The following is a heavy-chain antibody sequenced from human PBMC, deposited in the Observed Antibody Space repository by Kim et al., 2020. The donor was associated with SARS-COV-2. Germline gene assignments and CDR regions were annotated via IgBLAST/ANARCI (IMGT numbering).Heavy chain of an antibody. V-gene: IGHV3-30*02. J-gene: IGHJ4*02. CDR3: AKDLTMIVVVITIDY. D-gene: IGHD3-22*01. Sequence: DSVKGRFTSSRDNSKNTLYLQMNSLRAEDTAVYYCAKDLTMIVVVITIDYWGQGTLVTVSS.